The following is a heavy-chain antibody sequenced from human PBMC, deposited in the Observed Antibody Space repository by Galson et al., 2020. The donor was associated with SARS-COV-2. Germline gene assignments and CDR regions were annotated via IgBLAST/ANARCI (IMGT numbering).Heavy chain of an antibody. D-gene: IGHD2-2*02. Sequence: ASVKVSCKASGYIFTSHDLIWVRQATGQRLEWMGWVNPNSGNTDFAQRFQGRVTITGDTSMRAAYIELRSLNSGDTAVYYCARSGPGVIPRSAAELDYEYYYCAGRGKGTAVSVSS. J-gene: IGHJ6*03. CDR3: ARSGPGVIPRSAAELDYEYYYCAG. CDR1: GYIFTSHD. V-gene: IGHV1-8*01. CDR2: VNPNSGNT.